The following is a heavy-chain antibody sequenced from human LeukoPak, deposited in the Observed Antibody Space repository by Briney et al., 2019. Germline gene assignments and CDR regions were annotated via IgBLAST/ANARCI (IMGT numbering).Heavy chain of an antibody. CDR1: GGSISSYY. J-gene: IGHJ4*02. CDR2: IYYSGST. Sequence: SETLSLTCTVSGGSISSYYWSWIRQPPGKGLEWIGYIYYSGSTNYNPSLKSRVTISVDTSKNQFSLKLSSVTAADTAVYYCARGRGGYFGYWGQGTLVTVSS. D-gene: IGHD3-16*01. CDR3: ARGRGGYFGY. V-gene: IGHV4-59*01.